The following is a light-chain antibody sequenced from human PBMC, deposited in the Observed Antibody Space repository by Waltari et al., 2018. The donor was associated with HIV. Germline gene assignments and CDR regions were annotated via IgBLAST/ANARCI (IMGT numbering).Light chain of an antibody. CDR3: QSADSRGTYV. CDR1: ALATQY. CDR2: KDS. V-gene: IGLV3-25*03. Sequence: SYELKQPPSVSVSPGQTATITCSGDALATQYAFWYQQKAGHAPVVIKYKDSESPSGIPERISGYSSETTVTLTISEVQAEDEAYYYCQSADSRGTYVFGSGTKVTVL. J-gene: IGLJ1*01.